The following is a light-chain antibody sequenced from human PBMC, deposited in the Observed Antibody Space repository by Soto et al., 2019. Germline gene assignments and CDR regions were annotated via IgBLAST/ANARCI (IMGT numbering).Light chain of an antibody. CDR2: GAF. J-gene: IGKJ1*01. CDR3: QQYDSSWT. V-gene: IGKV3-20*01. Sequence: EIVLTQSPGTLSLSPGERATLSCRASQSVGGNYLAWYQQKPGQAPRLLIHGAFSRATGIPDRFSGSGSGTDFTLTISRLELEDFAVYYCQQYDSSWTFGQGTKVDIK. CDR1: QSVGGNY.